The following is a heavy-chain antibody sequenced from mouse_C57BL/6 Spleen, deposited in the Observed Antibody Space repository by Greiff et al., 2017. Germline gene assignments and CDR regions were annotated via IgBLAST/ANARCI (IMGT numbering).Heavy chain of an antibody. Sequence: VMLVESGAELARPGASVKLSCKASGYTFTSYGISWVKQRTGQGLEWIGEIYPRSGNTYYNEKFKGKATLTADKSSSTAYMELRSLTSEDSAVYFCASYYYGRGTFFDYWGQGTTLTVSS. D-gene: IGHD1-1*01. J-gene: IGHJ2*01. CDR3: ASYYYGRGTFFDY. CDR2: IYPRSGNT. CDR1: GYTFTSYG. V-gene: IGHV1-81*01.